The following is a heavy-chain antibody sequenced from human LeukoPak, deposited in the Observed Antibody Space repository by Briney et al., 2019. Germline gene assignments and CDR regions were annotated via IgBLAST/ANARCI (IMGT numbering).Heavy chain of an antibody. CDR2: IYYSGST. Sequence: PSETLSLTCTVSGGSISSSSYYWGWIRQPPGKGLEWIGSIYYSGSTCYNPSLKSRVTISVDTSKNQFSLKLSSVTAADTAVYYCARLGSSSWYGFYYYGMDVWGQGTTVTVSS. CDR1: GGSISSSSYY. V-gene: IGHV4-39*01. CDR3: ARLGSSSWYGFYYYGMDV. J-gene: IGHJ6*02. D-gene: IGHD6-13*01.